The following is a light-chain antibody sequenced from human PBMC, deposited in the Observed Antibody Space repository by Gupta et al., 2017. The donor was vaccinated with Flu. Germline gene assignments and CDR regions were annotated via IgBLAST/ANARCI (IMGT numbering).Light chain of an antibody. J-gene: IGLJ3*02. CDR2: DNN. CDR1: SPNIGNNY. V-gene: IGLV1-51*01. Sequence: QSVLTQPPSVSAAPGQKVTISCSGSSPNIGNNYVSWYQQLPGTAPKLLIYDNNKRPSGIPDRFSGSKSGTSATLGITGLQTGDEADYYCGTWDSSLSAEVFGGGTKLTVL. CDR3: GTWDSSLSAEV.